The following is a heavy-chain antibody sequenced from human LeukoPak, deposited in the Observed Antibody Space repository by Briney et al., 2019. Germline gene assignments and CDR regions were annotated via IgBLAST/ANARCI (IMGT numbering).Heavy chain of an antibody. D-gene: IGHD2-21*02. CDR2: ISYDGSNK. J-gene: IGHJ4*02. CDR1: GFTFSSYG. CDR3: AKGWAYCGGDCYPHFDY. Sequence: TGGSLRLSCAASGFTFSSYGMHWARQAPGKGLEWVAVISYDGSNKYYADSVKGRFTISRDNSKNTLYLQMNSLRAEDTAVYYCAKGWAYCGGDCYPHFDYWGQGTLVTVSS. V-gene: IGHV3-30*18.